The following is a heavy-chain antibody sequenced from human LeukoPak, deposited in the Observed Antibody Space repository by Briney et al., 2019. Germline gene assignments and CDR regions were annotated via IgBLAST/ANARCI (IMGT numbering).Heavy chain of an antibody. D-gene: IGHD3-3*01. CDR3: ARDHGDFWSGCSPYYYYMDV. V-gene: IGHV1-69*13. Sequence: ASVKVSCKASGGTFSSYAISWVRQAPGQGLEWMGGIIPIFGTANYAQKFQGRVTITADESTSTAYMELSSLRSEDTAVYYCARDHGDFWSGCSPYYYYMDVWGKGTTVTVSS. CDR2: IIPIFGTA. J-gene: IGHJ6*03. CDR1: GGTFSSYA.